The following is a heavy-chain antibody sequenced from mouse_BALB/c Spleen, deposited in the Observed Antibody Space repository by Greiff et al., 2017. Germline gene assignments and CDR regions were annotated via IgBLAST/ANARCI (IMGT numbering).Heavy chain of an antibody. D-gene: IGHD2-3*01. Sequence: EVKLVESGGGLVKPGGSLKLSCAASGFAFSSYDMSWVRQTPEKRLEWVAYISSGGGSTYYPDTVKGRFTISRDNAKNTLYLQMSSLKSEDTAMYYCARHEDGYYGGAMDYWGQGTSVTVSS. CDR2: ISSGGGST. CDR1: GFAFSSYD. CDR3: ARHEDGYYGGAMDY. J-gene: IGHJ4*01. V-gene: IGHV5-12-1*01.